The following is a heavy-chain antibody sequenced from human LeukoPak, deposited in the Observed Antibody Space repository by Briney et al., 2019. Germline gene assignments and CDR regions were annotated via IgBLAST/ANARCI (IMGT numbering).Heavy chain of an antibody. CDR3: ARTHDFWTTRKGDYFDP. V-gene: IGHV1-18*01. Sequence: EASVKVSCKASGYTFGSYYISWVRQAPGQGLEWMGWISGYNGNTNYAQRFQDRITMTVDKSTTTVYMELNSLRSDDTAVYYCARTHDFWTTRKGDYFDPWGQGTLVTVSS. CDR2: ISGYNGNT. J-gene: IGHJ4*02. CDR1: GYTFGSYY. D-gene: IGHD3-3*01.